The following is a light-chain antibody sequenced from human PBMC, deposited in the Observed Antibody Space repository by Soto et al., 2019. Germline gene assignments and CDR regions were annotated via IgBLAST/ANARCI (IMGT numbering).Light chain of an antibody. CDR3: QQYYITPRT. Sequence: DIVMTHSPDSLAVSLGERATINCKSSQSVLYSSNNKNYLAWYQQKPGQAPKLIISWASTRESGVPDRFSGSGSGTDFSLTISSLQAEDVAVYYCQQYYITPRTFGQGTKVEI. CDR1: QSVLYSSNNKNY. CDR2: WAS. V-gene: IGKV4-1*01. J-gene: IGKJ1*01.